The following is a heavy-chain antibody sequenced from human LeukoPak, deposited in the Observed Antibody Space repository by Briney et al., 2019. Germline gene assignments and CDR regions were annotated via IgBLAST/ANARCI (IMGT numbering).Heavy chain of an antibody. V-gene: IGHV3-11*06. CDR1: GFTFSDYY. CDR2: ISSSSSYT. D-gene: IGHD6-13*01. CDR3: ARDSDSSSWYDRDYYYYYGMDV. J-gene: IGHJ6*04. Sequence: PGGSLRLSCAASGFTFSDYYMSWVRQAPGKGLEWVSYISSSSSYTNYAHSVKGRFTISRDNAKNSLYLQMNSLRAEDTAVYYCARDSDSSSWYDRDYYYYYGMDVWGKGTTVTVSS.